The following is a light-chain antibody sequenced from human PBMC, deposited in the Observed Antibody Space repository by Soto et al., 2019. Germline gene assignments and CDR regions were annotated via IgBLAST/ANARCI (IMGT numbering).Light chain of an antibody. CDR1: QTVKNNY. CDR2: GAS. J-gene: IGKJ4*02. Sequence: ELVLTQSPGTLSLSPGERATPSCRASQTVKNNYLAWYQQRRGLAPRLLVYGASGRATGIPDRFSGSGSGTDFTLTITRLEPEDFAVYYCQQYGTSPLTFGGGTKVDIK. V-gene: IGKV3-20*01. CDR3: QQYGTSPLT.